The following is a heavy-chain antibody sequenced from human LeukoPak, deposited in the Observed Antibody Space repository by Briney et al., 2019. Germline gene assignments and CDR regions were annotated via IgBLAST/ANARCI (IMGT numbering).Heavy chain of an antibody. V-gene: IGHV3-21*01. CDR2: ISSRSSYI. D-gene: IGHD3-10*01. CDR3: ARAGSYFPDY. Sequence: GGSRRLSCAVSGFTFNNYSMNWVRQAQGKGLGWVSSISSRSSYIYYADSVKGRFTISRDNAKYSLYLQMSSLRAEDTAVYYCARAGSYFPDYWGQGTLVTVSS. J-gene: IGHJ4*02. CDR1: GFTFNNYS.